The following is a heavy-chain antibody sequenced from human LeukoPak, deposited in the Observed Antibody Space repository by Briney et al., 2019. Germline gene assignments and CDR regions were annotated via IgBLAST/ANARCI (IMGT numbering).Heavy chain of an antibody. D-gene: IGHD5-12*01. CDR1: GDSVSTNSAA. Sequence: SQTLSLTCAISGDSVSTNSAAWNWIRQSPSRGLEWLGRTYYRSKWYNDYAVSVKSRITVNPDTSKNQFSLQLNSVAPEDTAVYYCARDKGGSGYDHLDSWGQGTLVTVSS. J-gene: IGHJ4*02. V-gene: IGHV6-1*01. CDR2: TYYRSKWYN. CDR3: ARDKGGSGYDHLDS.